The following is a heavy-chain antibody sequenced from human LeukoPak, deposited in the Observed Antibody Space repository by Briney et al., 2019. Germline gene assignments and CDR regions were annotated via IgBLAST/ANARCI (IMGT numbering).Heavy chain of an antibody. D-gene: IGHD2-2*01. Sequence: GASVKVSCKASGYTFTGYYMHWVRQAPGQGLEWMGWINPNSGGTNYAQKFQGRVTMTRDTSISTAYMELSRLRSDDTAVYYCARSPAAMVGELNNWGQGTLVTVSS. CDR3: ARSPAAMVGELNN. V-gene: IGHV1-2*02. J-gene: IGHJ4*02. CDR1: GYTFTGYY. CDR2: INPNSGGT.